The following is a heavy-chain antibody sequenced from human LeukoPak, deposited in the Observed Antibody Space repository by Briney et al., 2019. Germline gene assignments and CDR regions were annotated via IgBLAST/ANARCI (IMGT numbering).Heavy chain of an antibody. V-gene: IGHV4-61*02. CDR1: GGSISNSNYY. Sequence: SQTLSLTCTVSGGSISNSNYYWSWIRQPPGKGLEWIGRIYTSGSTNYNPSLKSRVTISVDTSKNQFSLKLSSVTAADTAIYYCARKIPSPGAFDIWGQGTMVTVSS. CDR3: ARKIPSPGAFDI. CDR2: IYTSGST. D-gene: IGHD2-2*01. J-gene: IGHJ3*02.